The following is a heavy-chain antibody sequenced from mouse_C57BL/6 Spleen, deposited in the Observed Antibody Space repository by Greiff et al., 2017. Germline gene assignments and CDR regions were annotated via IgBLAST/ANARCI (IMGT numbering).Heavy chain of an antibody. CDR3: GSSDDYYSFDY. J-gene: IGHJ2*01. D-gene: IGHD2-3*01. CDR2: IDPSDGST. Sequence: VQLQQSGAELVKPGASVKLSCKASGYTFTCYYMQWVKQRPGQSLEWIGEIDPSDGSTNYNHKFKGKATLTVDKSSITAYMQLSSLTSEDSAVYCGGSSDDYYSFDYWGQGTTVTVSS. V-gene: IGHV1-50*01. CDR1: GYTFTCYY.